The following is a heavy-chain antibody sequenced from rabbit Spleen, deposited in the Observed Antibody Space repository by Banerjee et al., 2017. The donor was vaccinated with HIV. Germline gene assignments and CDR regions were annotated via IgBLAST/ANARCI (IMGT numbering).Heavy chain of an antibody. CDR3: ARGLRADDYVDL. CDR1: GFSFSNSYY. J-gene: IGHJ3*01. V-gene: IGHV1S45*01. Sequence: QEQLVESGGGLVQPEGSLTLTCTASGFSFSNSYYMCWVRQAPGKGLEWIGCIYGGSSGITYYVSWAKGRFTITRSTSLNTVTLQMTSLTVGDTATYFCARGLRADDYVDLWGQGTLVTVS. CDR2: IYGGSSGIT. D-gene: IGHD2-1*01.